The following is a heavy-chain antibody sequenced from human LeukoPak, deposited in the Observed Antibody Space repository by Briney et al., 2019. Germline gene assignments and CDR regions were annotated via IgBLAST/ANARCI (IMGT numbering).Heavy chain of an antibody. J-gene: IGHJ4*02. V-gene: IGHV4-38-2*01. CDR1: GYSISSGYY. D-gene: IGHD5-18*01. CDR3: AREARYSYGPFFDY. Sequence: SETLSLTCAVSGYSISSGYYWGWIRQPPGKGLEWIGSIYHSGSTYYNPSLKSRVTISVDTSKNQFSLKLSSVTAADTAVYYCAREARYSYGPFFDYWGQGTLVTVPS. CDR2: IYHSGST.